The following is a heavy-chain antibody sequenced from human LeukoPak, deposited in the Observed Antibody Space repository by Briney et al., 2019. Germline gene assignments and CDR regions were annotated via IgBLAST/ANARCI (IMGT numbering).Heavy chain of an antibody. CDR1: GFTFSSYA. Sequence: GGSLRLSCAASGFTFSSYAMHWVRQAPGKGLEWVAVISYDGSNKYYADSVKGRFTISRDNSKNTLYLQMNSLRAEDTAVYYCAKPMVRGVIITNYFDYWGQGTLVTVSS. CDR2: ISYDGSNK. D-gene: IGHD3-10*01. J-gene: IGHJ4*02. V-gene: IGHV3-30-3*01. CDR3: AKPMVRGVIITNYFDY.